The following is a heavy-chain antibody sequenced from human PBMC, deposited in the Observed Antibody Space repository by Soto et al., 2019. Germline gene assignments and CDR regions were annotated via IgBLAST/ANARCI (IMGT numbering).Heavy chain of an antibody. Sequence: EVQLAESGGGMVQPGGSLRLSCVASGFTFSSYDMHWARQAPGKGLEYVSSISSNGGTTYYGNSVKGRFTISRDNSKNKLYLQMRSMRAEDMAVYYCVRRVSGNYHYCGQGTLVTVSS. D-gene: IGHD1-7*01. CDR1: GFTFSSYD. J-gene: IGHJ4*02. V-gene: IGHV3-64*01. CDR3: VRRVSGNYHY. CDR2: ISSNGGTT.